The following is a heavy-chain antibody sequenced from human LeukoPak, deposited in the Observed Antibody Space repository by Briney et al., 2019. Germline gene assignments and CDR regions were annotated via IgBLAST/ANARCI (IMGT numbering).Heavy chain of an antibody. CDR3: ARRFPWFDP. CDR1: GGSITNSFY. J-gene: IGHJ5*02. CDR2: VYFNGVT. V-gene: IGHV4-59*08. Sequence: PSETLSLTCTVSGGSITNSFYCSWIRQSPGKGLEWIGYVYFNGVTNYSPSLRSRPTMSVDTSKKQFSLKLNSVTAADTAVYYCARRFPWFDPWGQGTLVTVSS.